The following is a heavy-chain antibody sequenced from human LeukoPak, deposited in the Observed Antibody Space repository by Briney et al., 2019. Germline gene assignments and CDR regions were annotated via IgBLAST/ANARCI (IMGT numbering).Heavy chain of an antibody. Sequence: PGGSLRLSCAASGFTFDDYAMHWVRQAPGKGLVWVSRMNSDGRTTNYADSVKGRFTISRDNARSTLYLQMNSLRVDDTAVYYCATGGRYYLDNWGQGTLVTVSS. V-gene: IGHV3-74*01. J-gene: IGHJ4*02. CDR1: GFTFDDYA. CDR3: ATGGRYYLDN. CDR2: MNSDGRTT.